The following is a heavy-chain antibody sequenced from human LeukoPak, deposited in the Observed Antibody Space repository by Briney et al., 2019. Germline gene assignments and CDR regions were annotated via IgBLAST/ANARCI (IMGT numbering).Heavy chain of an antibody. CDR3: AKGRSGYYLVFDY. J-gene: IGHJ4*02. D-gene: IGHD3-22*01. CDR2: ISGSGGST. V-gene: IGHV3-23*01. Sequence: TGGSLRLSCAASGFTFSSYAMSWVRQAPGKGLEWVSAISGSGGSTYYADSVKGRFTISRDNSKNTLYLQMNSRRAEDTAVYYCAKGRSGYYLVFDYWGQGTLVTVSS. CDR1: GFTFSSYA.